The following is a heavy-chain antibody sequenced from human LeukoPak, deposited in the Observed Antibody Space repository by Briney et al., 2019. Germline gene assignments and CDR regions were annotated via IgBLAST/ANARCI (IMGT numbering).Heavy chain of an antibody. J-gene: IGHJ4*02. V-gene: IGHV3-11*04. Sequence: PGGSLRLSCAASGFTFSDYYMSWIRQAPGKGLEWVSYISSSGSSIYYADSVKGRFTISRDNAKNSLYLQMNSLRAEDTAVYYYARLPRYCSGGSCYRLDYWGQGTLVTVSS. CDR1: GFTFSDYY. CDR2: ISSSGSSI. D-gene: IGHD2-15*01. CDR3: ARLPRYCSGGSCYRLDY.